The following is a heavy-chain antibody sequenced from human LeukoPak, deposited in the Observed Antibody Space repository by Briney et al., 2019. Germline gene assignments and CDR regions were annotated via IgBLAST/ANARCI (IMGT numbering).Heavy chain of an antibody. CDR2: IIPILGIA. CDR1: GGTFSSYA. CDR3: ASMVRGVIIWDY. D-gene: IGHD3-10*01. Sequence: ASVKVSCKASGGTFSSYAISWVRQAPGQGLEWMGRIIPILGIANYAQKFQGRVTITADKSTSTAYMELSSLRSEDTAVYYCASMVRGVIIWDYWGPGTLVSVSS. J-gene: IGHJ4*02. V-gene: IGHV1-69*04.